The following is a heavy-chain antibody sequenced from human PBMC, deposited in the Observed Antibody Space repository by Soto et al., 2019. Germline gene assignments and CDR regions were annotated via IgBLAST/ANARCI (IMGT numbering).Heavy chain of an antibody. CDR1: GLAVSSRY. CDR3: ACPISFAVAVGPGYHYYGKDV. V-gene: IGHV3-66*01. J-gene: IGHJ6*01. CDR2: LYRGGTT. D-gene: IGHD2-15*01. Sequence: GGSLRISCAASGLAVSSRYMSWVRQAPGKGLEWVSALYRGGTTYDADSVKGRFSISRDNSKNTLYLQMNSLRAEYTAVYYCACPISFAVAVGPGYHYYGKDVWGQGTTDTVSS.